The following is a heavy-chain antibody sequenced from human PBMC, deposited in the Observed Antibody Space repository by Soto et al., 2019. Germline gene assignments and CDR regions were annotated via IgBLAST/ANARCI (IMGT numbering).Heavy chain of an antibody. J-gene: IGHJ6*02. D-gene: IGHD1-1*01. CDR2: INPNSGGT. CDR1: GYTFTGYY. V-gene: IGHV1-2*04. Sequence: ASVKVSCKASGYTFTGYYMHWVRQAPGQGLEWMGWINPNSGGTNYAQKFQGWVTMTRDTSISTAYMELSRLRSDDTAVYYCARAQRDYYYYGMDVWGQGTTVTVSS. CDR3: ARAQRDYYYYGMDV.